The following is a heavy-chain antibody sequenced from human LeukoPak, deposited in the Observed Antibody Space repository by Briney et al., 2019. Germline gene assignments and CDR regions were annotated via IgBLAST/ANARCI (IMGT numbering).Heavy chain of an antibody. D-gene: IGHD5-24*01. Sequence: GGSLRLSCAASGFXFSSYEINWVRQAPGKGLEWVSYISSSGSTIYYADSVKGRFTISRDNAKNSLHLQMNSLRAEDTAVYYCARGRRNFDYWGQGTLVTVSS. CDR1: GFXFSSYE. V-gene: IGHV3-48*03. CDR3: ARGRRNFDY. J-gene: IGHJ4*02. CDR2: ISSSGSTI.